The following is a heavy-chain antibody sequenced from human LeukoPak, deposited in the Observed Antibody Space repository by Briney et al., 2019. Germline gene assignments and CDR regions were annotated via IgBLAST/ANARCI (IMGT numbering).Heavy chain of an antibody. Sequence: GESLKISCKGSGFTFTTHWIGWMRQMPGNGLEWMGIIYPGDSDTRYSPSFQGQVTISVDKSITTAYLQWSGLKASDTAMYFCARHQIVGDSISAFDIWGQGTMITVSS. V-gene: IGHV5-51*01. CDR2: IYPGDSDT. CDR3: ARHQIVGDSISAFDI. CDR1: GFTFTTHW. D-gene: IGHD1-26*01. J-gene: IGHJ3*02.